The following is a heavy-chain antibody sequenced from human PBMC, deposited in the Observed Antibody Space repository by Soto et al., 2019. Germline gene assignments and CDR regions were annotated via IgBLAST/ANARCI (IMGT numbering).Heavy chain of an antibody. V-gene: IGHV3-48*03. CDR1: GFTFSSYE. D-gene: IGHD3-3*01. Sequence: GGSLRLSCAASGFTFSSYEMNWVRQAPGKGLEWVSYISSSGSTIYYADSVKGRFTISRDNAKNSLYLQMNSLRAEDTAVYYCARDHGNDFGVVIFDYWGQGTLVTVSS. CDR3: ARDHGNDFGVVIFDY. J-gene: IGHJ4*02. CDR2: ISSSGSTI.